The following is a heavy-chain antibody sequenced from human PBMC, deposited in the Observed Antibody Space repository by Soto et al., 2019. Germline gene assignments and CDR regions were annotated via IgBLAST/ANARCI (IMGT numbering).Heavy chain of an antibody. J-gene: IGHJ4*02. V-gene: IGHV2-5*01. CDR1: GFSLTTSGVG. CDR2: LYWYDDK. CDR3: AHRGHRTVFGLGTTTAIYFAF. D-gene: IGHD3-3*01. Sequence: QITLNESGPTVVRPTEPLTLTCRFSGFSLTTSGVGVRWIRQSTGKAPEWLALLYWYDDKRYSASLKSRLTITKATSKNQVGMTESYLDATETATYYCAHRGHRTVFGLGTTTAIYFAFWGQGTPVAVSS.